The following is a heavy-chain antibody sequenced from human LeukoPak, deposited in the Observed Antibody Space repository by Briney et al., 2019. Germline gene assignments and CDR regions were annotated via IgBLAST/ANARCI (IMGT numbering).Heavy chain of an antibody. Sequence: GGSLRLSCVASGFTFSSFWMYWVRQAPGKGLMWISHINRDGSSTTYAGSVKGRFTISRDNAKNTLYLQMNSLRAEDTAVYYCARVTGLQLWPPGGVDYWGQGTLVTVSA. D-gene: IGHD5-18*01. V-gene: IGHV3-74*03. CDR1: GFTFSSFW. J-gene: IGHJ4*02. CDR3: ARVTGLQLWPPGGVDY. CDR2: INRDGSST.